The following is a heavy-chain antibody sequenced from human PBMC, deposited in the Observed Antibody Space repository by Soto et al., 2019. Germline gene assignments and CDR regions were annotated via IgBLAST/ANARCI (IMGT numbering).Heavy chain of an antibody. CDR3: ARMGLLPGMDV. CDR1: GFIFSSYV. V-gene: IGHV3-30-3*01. Sequence: QVQLVESGGGVVQPGRSLRLSCAASGFIFSSYVMHWVRQAPGKGLEWVAVISYDGSNKYYADSVKGRFTISRDKSKNTRYRQMNSWTAEGAAVYCCARMGLLPGMDVWGQVPTGTASS. D-gene: IGHD2-15*01. CDR2: ISYDGSNK. J-gene: IGHJ6*02.